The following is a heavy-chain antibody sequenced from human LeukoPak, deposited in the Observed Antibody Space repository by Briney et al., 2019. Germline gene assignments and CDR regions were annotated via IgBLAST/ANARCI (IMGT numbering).Heavy chain of an antibody. CDR3: ARATPRYNFGAEHFDY. Sequence: SETLSLTCTVSGASINIYYWNWIRQTPGKGLEWIGYIFRTGNTKYNPSLESRVIISVDTSKSQFSLKMRSVTAADTAVYFCARATPRYNFGAEHFDYWGQGALVTVSS. V-gene: IGHV4-59*01. CDR1: GASINIYY. CDR2: IFRTGNT. D-gene: IGHD5-18*01. J-gene: IGHJ4*02.